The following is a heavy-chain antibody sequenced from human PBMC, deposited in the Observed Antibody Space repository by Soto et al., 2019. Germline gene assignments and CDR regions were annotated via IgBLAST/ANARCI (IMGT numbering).Heavy chain of an antibody. J-gene: IGHJ4*02. CDR1: GYPISSGYY. V-gene: IGHV4-38-2*01. Sequence: PSETLSLTCAVSGYPISSGYYWGWIRQPPGKGLEWIGIIHHSGNTYYNPSLRSRITISVDTSKNQFSLKMPSVTAADTAVYYCARSSGYVPGGYWGQGILVTVSS. D-gene: IGHD5-12*01. CDR2: IHHSGNT. CDR3: ARSSGYVPGGY.